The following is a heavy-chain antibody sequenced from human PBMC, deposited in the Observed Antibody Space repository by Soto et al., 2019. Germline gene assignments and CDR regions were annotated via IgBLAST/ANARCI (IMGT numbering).Heavy chain of an antibody. CDR3: AKEMDILTGYYRDLYGMDV. J-gene: IGHJ6*02. CDR2: ISYDGSNK. CDR1: GFTFSSYG. D-gene: IGHD3-9*01. V-gene: IGHV3-30*18. Sequence: GGSLRLSCAASGFTFSSYGMHWVRQAPGKGLEWVAVISYDGSNKYYADSVKGRFTISRDNSKNTLYLQMNSLRAEDTAVYYCAKEMDILTGYYRDLYGMDVWGQGTTVTVSS.